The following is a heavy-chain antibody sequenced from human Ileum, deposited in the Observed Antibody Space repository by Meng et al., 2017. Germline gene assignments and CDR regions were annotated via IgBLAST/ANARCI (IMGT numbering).Heavy chain of an antibody. J-gene: IGHJ3*02. CDR2: NAIDGSNN. Sequence: GESLKISCTASGFTFNNYVLHWVRQAPGKGLEWVAVNAIDGSNNKQYADSVKGRFIISRDISENTLSLQMDSLRAEDTAVYYCAREFQSSGYAGTFDIWGQGTVVTVSS. V-gene: IGHV3-30*14. CDR3: AREFQSSGYAGTFDI. CDR1: GFTFNNYV. D-gene: IGHD3-22*01.